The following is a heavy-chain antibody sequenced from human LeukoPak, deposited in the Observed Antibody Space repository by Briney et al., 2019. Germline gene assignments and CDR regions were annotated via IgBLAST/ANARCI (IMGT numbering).Heavy chain of an antibody. CDR3: ATAGWYQLHGDY. Sequence: PGGSLSLSCAISGFTFSSLWMSWVRQAPGKGLEWVAYIIQDGSEKYYVDSVKGRFTNSRDNANNSPYLQMNSRSADDSAVYYCATAGWYQLHGDYWGEGALVTVSS. V-gene: IGHV3-7*01. CDR1: GFTFSSLW. D-gene: IGHD2-2*01. CDR2: IIQDGSEK. J-gene: IGHJ4*02.